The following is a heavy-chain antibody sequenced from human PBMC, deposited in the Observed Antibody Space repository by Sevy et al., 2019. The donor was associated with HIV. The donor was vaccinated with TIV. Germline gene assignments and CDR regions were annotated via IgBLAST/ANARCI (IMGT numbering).Heavy chain of an antibody. CDR1: NYSLSSGYY. J-gene: IGHJ6*02. CDR3: ARSSAGDRLDYYGMDV. V-gene: IGHV4-38-2*01. D-gene: IGHD2-15*01. Sequence: SETLSLTCAVSNYSLSSGYYWGLIRQPPGKGLEGIGNIYHGGSTYQNPSLKRRVTISLDTSKNQFSLSLRSVTAADTAVYYCARSSAGDRLDYYGMDVWGQGTTVTVSS. CDR2: IYHGGST.